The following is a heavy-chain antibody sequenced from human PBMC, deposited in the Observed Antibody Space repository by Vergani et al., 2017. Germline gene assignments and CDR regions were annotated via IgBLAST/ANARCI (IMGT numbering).Heavy chain of an antibody. CDR3: ARMGGYDEGDAFRIGYFDS. CDR2: IYSTGST. Sequence: QVQLQESGPGLVKPSQTLSLTCSVSGDSISRGVYSWNWIRQHPGKGLEWIGYIYSTGSTHHNPSLRRRINMSVDTSKNQFSLKLNSVTAADTAMYYCARMGGYDEGDAFRIGYFDSWGPGILVTVSS. D-gene: IGHD3-22*01. V-gene: IGHV4-31*03. CDR1: GDSISRGVYS. J-gene: IGHJ4*02.